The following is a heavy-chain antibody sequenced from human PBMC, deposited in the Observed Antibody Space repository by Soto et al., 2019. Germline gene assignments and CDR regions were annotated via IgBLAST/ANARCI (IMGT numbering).Heavy chain of an antibody. CDR1: GFTFSDYY. V-gene: IGHV3-11*01. CDR2: INSNGNSI. J-gene: IGHJ4*01. Sequence: GGSLRLSCAASGFTFSDYYMTWIRQAPGKGPEWVAYINSNGNSIDYADSLKGRITISRDNAKNSLYLQMNSLRADDTAVYYCARGMIGPASIGLNLYFDHWGHGTLVTVSS. D-gene: IGHD2-2*01. CDR3: ARGMIGPASIGLNLYFDH.